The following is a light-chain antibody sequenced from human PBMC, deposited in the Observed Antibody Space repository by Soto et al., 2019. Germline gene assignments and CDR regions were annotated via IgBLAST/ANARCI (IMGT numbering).Light chain of an antibody. CDR1: SSDVGGYNY. CDR2: DVS. CDR3: CSYAGSNTSV. Sequence: QSVLTQPRSVSGSPGQSVTISCTGTSSDVGGYNYVSWYQQHPGKAPKLMIYDVSKRPSGVPDRFSGSKSGNTASLTICGLQAEDEADYYCCSYAGSNTSVFGGGTKLTVL. V-gene: IGLV2-11*01. J-gene: IGLJ3*02.